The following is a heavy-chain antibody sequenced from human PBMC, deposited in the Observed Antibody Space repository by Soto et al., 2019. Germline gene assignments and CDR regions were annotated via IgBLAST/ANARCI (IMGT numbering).Heavy chain of an antibody. V-gene: IGHV4-39*01. J-gene: IGHJ4*02. D-gene: IGHD2-2*02. CDR1: GDSISRSSYF. Sequence: SETLSLTCTVSGDSISRSSYFWGWIRQPPGRGLEWIGSIYYGGSTYYNPSLKSRATISVDTSKNQFSLKLSSVTAADTAVYYCAKGSWRGYCSDTSCYTINYWGQGTLVTVSS. CDR3: AKGSWRGYCSDTSCYTINY. CDR2: IYYGGST.